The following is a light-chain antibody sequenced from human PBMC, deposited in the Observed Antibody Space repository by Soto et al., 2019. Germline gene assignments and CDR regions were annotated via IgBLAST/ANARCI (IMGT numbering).Light chain of an antibody. CDR3: CSYAGVPIVI. V-gene: IGLV2-8*01. Sequence: QSALTQPPSASGSPGQSVTISCTGTSSDVGDYNYVSWYQHYPGTAPKLMIYEVTKRPSGVPDRFSGSKSGNTASLTVSGLQAEDEADYYCCSYAGVPIVIFGGGTQLTVL. CDR1: SSDVGDYNY. CDR2: EVT. J-gene: IGLJ2*01.